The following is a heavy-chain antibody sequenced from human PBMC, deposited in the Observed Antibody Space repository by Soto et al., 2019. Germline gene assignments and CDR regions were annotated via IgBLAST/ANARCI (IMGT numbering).Heavy chain of an antibody. V-gene: IGHV3-66*01. Sequence: PGGSLRLSCAASGFTVSSNYMSWVRQAPGKGLEWVSVIYSGGSTYYADSVKGRFTISRDNSKNTLYLQMNSLRAEDTAVYYCARDPRHCSSTSCPRGAFDIWGQGTMVTVS. CDR2: IYSGGST. J-gene: IGHJ3*02. D-gene: IGHD2-2*01. CDR3: ARDPRHCSSTSCPRGAFDI. CDR1: GFTVSSNY.